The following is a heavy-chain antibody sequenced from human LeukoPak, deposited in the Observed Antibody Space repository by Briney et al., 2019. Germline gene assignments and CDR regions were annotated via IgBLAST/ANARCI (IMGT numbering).Heavy chain of an antibody. CDR1: DGSISSYY. D-gene: IGHD1-26*01. CDR3: ARHLVGATFWYAFGL. V-gene: IGHV4-59*08. CDR2: IYYIGGT. J-gene: IGHJ3*01. Sequence: PSETLSLTCTVSDGSISSYYWSWIRQPPGKGLEWIGYIYYIGGTNYNPSLKSRVTVSVDTSKNQVSLKLSSVTAADTAVYYCARHLVGATFWYAFGLWGQGTMVTVSS.